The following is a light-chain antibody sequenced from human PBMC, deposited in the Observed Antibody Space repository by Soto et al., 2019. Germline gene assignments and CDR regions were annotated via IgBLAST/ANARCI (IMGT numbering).Light chain of an antibody. CDR2: GTS. Sequence: DIVLTQSTGTLSLSPGERATLSCRASQSLSTSYLAWHQQKPGQAPRLLTYGTSSRASGIPDRFSGSGSGTDFTLTISSLQPDDFATYYCQHYNSYSEAFGQGTKV. CDR3: QHYNSYSEA. V-gene: IGKV3-20*01. J-gene: IGKJ1*01. CDR1: QSLSTSY.